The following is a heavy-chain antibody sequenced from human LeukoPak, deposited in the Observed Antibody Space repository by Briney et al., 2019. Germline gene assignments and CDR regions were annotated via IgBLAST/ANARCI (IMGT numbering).Heavy chain of an antibody. CDR3: ATLDSYYDNSGRPLIPD. CDR2: FNREDDEP. V-gene: IGHV1-24*01. Sequence: ASLNVSCNTSGYTLTDFSMHWVRQAPGKGLEWMGGFNREDDEPIYAPHFRGRVTVTEDTSTDTAYMELSSLRSEDTAVYYCATLDSYYDNSGRPLIPDWGQGTLVTVSS. CDR1: GYTLTDFS. J-gene: IGHJ4*02. D-gene: IGHD3-22*01.